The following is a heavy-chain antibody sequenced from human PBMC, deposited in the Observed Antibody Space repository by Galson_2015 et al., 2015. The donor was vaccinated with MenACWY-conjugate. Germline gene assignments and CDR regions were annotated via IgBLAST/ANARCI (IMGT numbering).Heavy chain of an antibody. Sequence: QSGAEVKKPGESLTISCLGSGYKFSTYWIGWVRQMPGQGLEWMGIIYPGGSDVKYSPSFQGQVTISADNSISTAYLQWSSLKASDTAVYYCARHLGSSSGDPFDYWGQGTLVTVSS. CDR1: GYKFSTYW. J-gene: IGHJ4*02. CDR2: IYPGGSDV. CDR3: ARHLGSSSGDPFDY. V-gene: IGHV5-51*01. D-gene: IGHD6-6*01.